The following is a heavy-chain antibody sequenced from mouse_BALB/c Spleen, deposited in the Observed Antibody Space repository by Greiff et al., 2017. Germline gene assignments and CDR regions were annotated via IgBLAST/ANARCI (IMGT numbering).Heavy chain of an antibody. CDR1: GYTFTSYW. D-gene: IGHD1-1*01. V-gene: IGHV1-5*01. J-gene: IGHJ1*01. CDR2: IYPGNSDT. CDR3: TRYCYGRYFDV. Sequence: VQLQQSGTVLARPGASVKMSCKASGYTFTSYWMHWVKQRPGQGLEWIGAIYPGNSDTSYNQKFKGKAKLTAVTSTSTAYMELSSLTNEDSAVYYCTRYCYGRYFDVWGAGTTVTVSS.